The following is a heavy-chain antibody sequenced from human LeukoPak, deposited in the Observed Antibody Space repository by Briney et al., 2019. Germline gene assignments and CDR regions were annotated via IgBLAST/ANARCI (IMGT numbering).Heavy chain of an antibody. CDR2: ISGSGGST. J-gene: IGHJ3*02. V-gene: IGHV3-23*01. CDR3: GKDSHHLLVGGGDAFDI. Sequence: GGSLRLSCAASGFTFSSYAMSWVREAPGKGLEWVSGISGSGGSTYYADSVKGRFTISRDNSKNTLYPQMNSLRVEDTAIYYCGKDSHHLLVGGGDAFDIWGQGTMVTVSS. D-gene: IGHD2-15*01. CDR1: GFTFSSYA.